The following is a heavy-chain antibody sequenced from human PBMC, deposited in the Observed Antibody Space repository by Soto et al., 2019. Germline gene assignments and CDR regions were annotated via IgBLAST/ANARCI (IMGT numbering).Heavy chain of an antibody. CDR2: INYSGST. V-gene: IGHV4-31*03. Sequence: QVQLQESGPGLVKPSQTLSLTCTVSGGSISSGGYYWSWIRRHPGKGLEWIGYINYSGSTYYNPSLKSRVTISVDTSKNQFSLKLSSVTAADTAVYYCARGPRNYDFWSGYYLGYFDYWDQGTLVTVSS. CDR1: GGSISSGGYY. J-gene: IGHJ4*02. CDR3: ARGPRNYDFWSGYYLGYFDY. D-gene: IGHD3-3*01.